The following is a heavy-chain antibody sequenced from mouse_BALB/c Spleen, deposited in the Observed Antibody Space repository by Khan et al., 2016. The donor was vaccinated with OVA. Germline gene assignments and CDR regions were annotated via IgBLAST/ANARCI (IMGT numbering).Heavy chain of an antibody. J-gene: IGHJ4*01. CDR2: IWGGGGT. CDR3: ARAYYRYDGYYAMDY. Sequence: QVQLKQSGPGLVAPSQSLSITCTVSGFSLSRYNIHWIRQPPGKGLEWLGMIWGGGGTDYNSNLKSRLSITKDNSKSQVFLKMNSLQTDDTAMYYCARAYYRYDGYYAMDYWGQGTSVIVSS. D-gene: IGHD2-14*01. CDR1: GFSLSRYN. V-gene: IGHV2-6-4*01.